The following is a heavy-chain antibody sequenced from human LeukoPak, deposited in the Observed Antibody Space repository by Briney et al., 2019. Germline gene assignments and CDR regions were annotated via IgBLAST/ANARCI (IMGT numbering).Heavy chain of an antibody. CDR3: ARGFSQGVDY. Sequence: PGRSLRLSCASSGFTFSSYGMRWVRQAPGKGLEWVAVIWYDGSNKYYADSVKGRFTISRDNSKNTLYLQMNSLRAEDTAVYYCARGFSQGVDYWGQGTLVTVFS. CDR2: IWYDGSNK. D-gene: IGHD1-26*01. CDR1: GFTFSSYG. J-gene: IGHJ4*02. V-gene: IGHV3-33*01.